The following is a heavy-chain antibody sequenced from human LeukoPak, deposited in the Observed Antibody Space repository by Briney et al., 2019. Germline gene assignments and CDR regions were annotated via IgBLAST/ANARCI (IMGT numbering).Heavy chain of an antibody. CDR2: LYYSGST. CDR1: GGSISNSY. D-gene: IGHD6-19*01. V-gene: IGHV4-59*01. Sequence: ETLCLTCTVSGGSISNSYWSWIRQPPGKGLEWIGYLYYSGSTNYNPSLKSRVTISVDTSKNQFSLKLSSVTAADTAVYYCARGSHGEAFDIWGQGTIVSVSS. CDR3: ARGSHGEAFDI. J-gene: IGHJ3*02.